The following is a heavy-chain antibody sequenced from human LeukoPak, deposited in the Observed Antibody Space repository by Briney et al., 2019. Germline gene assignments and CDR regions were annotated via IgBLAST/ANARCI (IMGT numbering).Heavy chain of an antibody. J-gene: IGHJ5*02. CDR2: ISGSGGST. CDR1: GFTFSSYG. V-gene: IGHV3-23*01. CDR3: ARDVFGELLLSWFDP. Sequence: PGGSLRLSCAASGFTFSSYGMSWVRQAPGKGLEWVSAISGSGGSTYYADSVKGRFTISRDNAKNSLYLQMNSLRAEDTAVYYCARDVFGELLLSWFDPWGQGTLVTVSS. D-gene: IGHD3-10*02.